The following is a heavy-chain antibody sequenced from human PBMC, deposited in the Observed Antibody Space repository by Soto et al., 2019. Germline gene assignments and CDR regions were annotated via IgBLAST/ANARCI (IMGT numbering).Heavy chain of an antibody. V-gene: IGHV1-69*12. Sequence: QVQLVQSGAEVKKPGSSVKVSCKASGGTFSSYAISWVRQAPGQGLEWMGGIIPIFGTANYAQKFQGRVTITADESTSTAYMELSSLRSEDTAVYYCARSVGTFDSSGYYSTWFDPWGQGTLVTVSS. CDR2: IIPIFGTA. CDR3: ARSVGTFDSSGYYSTWFDP. J-gene: IGHJ5*02. CDR1: GGTFSSYA. D-gene: IGHD3-22*01.